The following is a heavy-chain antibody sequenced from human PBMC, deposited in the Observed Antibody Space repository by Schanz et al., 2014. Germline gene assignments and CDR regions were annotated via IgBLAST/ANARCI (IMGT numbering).Heavy chain of an antibody. CDR3: AKDLGVDWGDGCFNWYFDL. Sequence: EMQLLESGGGLVQPGGSLRLSCSASTFTFDHYAMTWVRQAPGKGLEWVAAVSSRSDEIKYADSVRGRFTISRDNSRSTMYLQMNSLRAEDTAVYFCAKDLGVDWGDGCFNWYFDLWGRGTLVTVSS. J-gene: IGHJ2*01. D-gene: IGHD2-21*01. V-gene: IGHV3-23*05. CDR2: VSSRSDEI. CDR1: TFTFDHYA.